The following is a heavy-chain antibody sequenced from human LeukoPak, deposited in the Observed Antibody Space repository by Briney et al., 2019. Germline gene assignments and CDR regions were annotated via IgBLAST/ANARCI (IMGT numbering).Heavy chain of an antibody. Sequence: GGSLILSFSASGFTFSYYHMSWIRQAPGKVLGWVPYISSRGSTIYYADSANGRFTISRDNANNSLYLQMNSLRSDDPPVYSCARAIRGYSYGYGYWGQGTLVTVSS. CDR2: ISSRGSTI. CDR1: GFTFSYYH. D-gene: IGHD5-18*01. V-gene: IGHV3-11*01. J-gene: IGHJ4*02. CDR3: ARAIRGYSYGYGY.